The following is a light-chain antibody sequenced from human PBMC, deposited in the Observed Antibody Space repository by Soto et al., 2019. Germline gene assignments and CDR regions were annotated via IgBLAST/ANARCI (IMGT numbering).Light chain of an antibody. Sequence: EIVLTQSPCILSLSPGERATLSCRASQGVGSSFLAWFQHKPGQAPRLLIYGASSRATGIPDRFSGSGSGTDFTLTISRLEPEDFAVYYCHQYGSSQTFGQGTKVDIK. CDR1: QGVGSSF. J-gene: IGKJ1*01. V-gene: IGKV3-20*01. CDR3: HQYGSSQT. CDR2: GAS.